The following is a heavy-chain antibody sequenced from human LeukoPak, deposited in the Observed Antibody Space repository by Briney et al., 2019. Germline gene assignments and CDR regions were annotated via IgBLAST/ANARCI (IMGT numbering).Heavy chain of an antibody. Sequence: SGGPLRLSCAASGFTFSSYSMNWVRQAPGKGLEWVSYISSSSSTIYYADSVKGRFTISRDNAKNSLYLQMNSLRAEDTAVYYCARAEGGSPMDFDYWGQGTLVTVSS. CDR3: ARAEGGSPMDFDY. CDR2: ISSSSSTI. V-gene: IGHV3-48*04. J-gene: IGHJ4*02. D-gene: IGHD1-26*01. CDR1: GFTFSSYS.